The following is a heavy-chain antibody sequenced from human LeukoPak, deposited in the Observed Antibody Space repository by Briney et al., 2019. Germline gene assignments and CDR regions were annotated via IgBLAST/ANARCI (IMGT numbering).Heavy chain of an antibody. CDR2: ISSSSSYI. Sequence: GGSLRLSCAASGFTFSSYSMNWVRQAPGKGLEWVSSISSSSSYIYYADSVKGRFTISRDNAKNSLYLQMNSLRAEDTAVYYCARDPPYGVYSGFDYWGQGTLVTVSS. D-gene: IGHD4-17*01. CDR1: GFTFSSYS. CDR3: ARDPPYGVYSGFDY. V-gene: IGHV3-21*01. J-gene: IGHJ4*02.